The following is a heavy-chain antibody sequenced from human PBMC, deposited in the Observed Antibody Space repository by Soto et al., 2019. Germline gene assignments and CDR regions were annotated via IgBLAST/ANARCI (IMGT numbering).Heavy chain of an antibody. D-gene: IGHD3-3*01. V-gene: IGHV4-34*01. J-gene: IGHJ6*02. CDR1: GGSFSGYY. Sequence: LSETLSLTCAVYGGSFSGYYWSWIRQPPGKGLEWIGEINHSGSTNYNPSLKSRVTISVDTSKNQFSLKLSSVTAADTAVYYCARNGSYYDFWSGYYFGGGMDVWGQGTTVTVSS. CDR2: INHSGST. CDR3: ARNGSYYDFWSGYYFGGGMDV.